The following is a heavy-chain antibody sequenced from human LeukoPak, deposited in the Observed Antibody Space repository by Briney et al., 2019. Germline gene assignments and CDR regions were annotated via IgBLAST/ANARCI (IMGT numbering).Heavy chain of an antibody. CDR1: GGSISSGGYY. CDR2: TYHSGST. J-gene: IGHJ1*01. Sequence: SETLSLTCTVSGGSISSGGYYWSWIRQPPGKGLEWIGYTYHSGSTYYNPSLKSRVTISVDRSKNQFSLKLSSVTAADTAVYYCARAPYCSSTSCGLGHWGQGTLVTVSS. CDR3: ARAPYCSSTSCGLGH. D-gene: IGHD2-2*01. V-gene: IGHV4-30-2*01.